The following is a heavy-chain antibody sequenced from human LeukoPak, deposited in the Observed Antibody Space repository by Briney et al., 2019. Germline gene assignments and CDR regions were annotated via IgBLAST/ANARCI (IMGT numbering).Heavy chain of an antibody. Sequence: KASETLSLTCTVSGGSISNYYWSWFRQPPGKGLEWIGYIYYTGSTNYNPSLKSRVTISVDMSKNQFSLKLSSVTAADTAVYYCARPRATGQGIFDLWGQGAMVTVSS. V-gene: IGHV4-59*01. J-gene: IGHJ3*01. CDR3: ARPRATGQGIFDL. CDR2: IYYTGST. CDR1: GGSISNYY. D-gene: IGHD5-12*01.